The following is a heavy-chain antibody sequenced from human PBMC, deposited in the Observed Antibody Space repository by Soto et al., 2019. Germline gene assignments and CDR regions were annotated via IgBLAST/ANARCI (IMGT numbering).Heavy chain of an antibody. CDR3: ARDRGMAPFDS. CDR1: GVSISTGGFY. CDR2: IYSSGGT. V-gene: IGHV4-31*03. Sequence: QVQLQESGPGLVKPSQTLSLTCTVSGVSISTGGFYWSWIRQHPGKGLEWIGYIYSSGGTYYNPSLKSRVTIALDTSKNHFSLNMSSVTAADTAVYYCARDRGMAPFDSWGQGTLVTVSS. J-gene: IGHJ5*01.